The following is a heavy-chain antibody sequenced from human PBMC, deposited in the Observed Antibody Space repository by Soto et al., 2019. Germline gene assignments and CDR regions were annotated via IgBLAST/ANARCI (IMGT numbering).Heavy chain of an antibody. D-gene: IGHD1-26*01. J-gene: IGHJ4*02. CDR3: AKRELDDK. V-gene: IGHV3-23*01. CDR1: GFTFRSYH. Sequence: VHLLESGGALVQPGGSLRLSCVASGFTFRSYHMSWVRQAPGKGLEWVSGISDSGARTDYAGSVKGRFTVSRDNSKNTLYLQMNALRSEDTAIYFCAKRELDDKWGQGTLVTVSS. CDR2: ISDSGART.